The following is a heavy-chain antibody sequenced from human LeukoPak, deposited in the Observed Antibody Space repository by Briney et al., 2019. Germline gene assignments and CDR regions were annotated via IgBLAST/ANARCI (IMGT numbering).Heavy chain of an antibody. CDR2: ISAYNGNT. D-gene: IGHD2-2*02. CDR1: GYTFTSYS. J-gene: IGHJ3*02. CDR3: SRGMSGYTEDPFDI. V-gene: IGHV1-18*01. Sequence: GASVKVSCKASGYTFTSYSINWVRQAPGQGLEWMAWISAYNGNTNYAQKFHGRVTLTRDTSTSTAYMELRSLRPDYTAVYFCSRGMSGYTEDPFDIWGQGTVVTVSS.